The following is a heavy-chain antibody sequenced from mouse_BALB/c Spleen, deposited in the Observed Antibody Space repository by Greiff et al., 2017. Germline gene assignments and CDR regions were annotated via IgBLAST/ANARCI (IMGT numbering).Heavy chain of an antibody. V-gene: IGHV5-9-4*01. D-gene: IGHD4-1*01. J-gene: IGHJ4*01. CDR3: ARHWDGNAMDY. CDR1: GFTFSSYA. Sequence: EVKLVESGGGLVKPGGSLKLSCAASGFTFSSYAMSWVRQSPEKRLEWVAEISSGGSYTYYPDTVTGRFTISRDNAKNTLYLEMSSLRSEDTAMYYCARHWDGNAMDYWGQGTSVTVSS. CDR2: ISSGGSYT.